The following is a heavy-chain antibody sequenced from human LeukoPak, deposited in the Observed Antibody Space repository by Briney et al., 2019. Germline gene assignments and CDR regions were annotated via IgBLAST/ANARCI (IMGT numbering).Heavy chain of an antibody. CDR2: IIPSDSYT. V-gene: IGHV5-10-1*01. J-gene: IGHJ6*02. CDR1: GYSFTSYW. CDR3: ARQGCSISRYGMDV. D-gene: IGHD2-2*01. Sequence: GESLKIFCKGAGYSFTSYWISWVRQLPGKGLEWMGRIIPSDSYTNYSPSFQGHVTISADKAITTAYLQWSSLKASVTAMYNCARQGCSISRYGMDVWGQGTTVTVSS.